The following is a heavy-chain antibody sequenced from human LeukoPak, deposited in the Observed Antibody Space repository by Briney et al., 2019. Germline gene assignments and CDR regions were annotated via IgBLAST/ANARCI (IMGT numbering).Heavy chain of an antibody. V-gene: IGHV1-8*01. CDR2: MNPNSGNT. CDR3: ARRVGGYYYYGMDV. Sequence: ALVTVSCTASGYTFTSYDINWVRQATGQGLEWMGWMNPNSGNTGYAQKFQGRVTMTRNTSISTAYMELSSLRSEDTAVYYCARRVGGYYYYGMDVWGQGTTVTVSS. CDR1: GYTFTSYD. D-gene: IGHD1-26*01. J-gene: IGHJ6*02.